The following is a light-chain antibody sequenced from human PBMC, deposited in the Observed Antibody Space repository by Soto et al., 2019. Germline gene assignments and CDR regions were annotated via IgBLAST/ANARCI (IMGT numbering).Light chain of an antibody. CDR3: QSYDRSNLVV. CDR2: EDY. J-gene: IGLJ2*01. V-gene: IGLV6-57*04. CDR1: GVSIASNY. Sequence: NFMLTQPHSVSESPGKTVTVSGTRSGVSIASNYVQWYQQRPGSAPTTVIYEDYQRPSGVPDRFSGSIDSSSNSASLIISGLKTEDEADYYCQSYDRSNLVVVGGGTKLTVL.